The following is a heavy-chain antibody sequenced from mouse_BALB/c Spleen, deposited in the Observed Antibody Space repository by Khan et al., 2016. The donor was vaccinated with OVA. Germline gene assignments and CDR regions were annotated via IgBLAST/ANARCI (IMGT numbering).Heavy chain of an antibody. V-gene: IGHV2-6-7*01. J-gene: IGHJ4*01. CDR1: GFSLTDYG. D-gene: IGHD2-12*01. CDR2: IWGDGST. CDR3: ASYADMDY. Sequence: VQLQESGPGLVAPSQSLSLTCTVSGFSLTDYGVNWVLQPPGKGLEWLGMIWGDGSTDYNSALHSNLSISTDNSTSHVFLKMNSLQTDDTARYYCASYADMDYWGEGTSVTVSS.